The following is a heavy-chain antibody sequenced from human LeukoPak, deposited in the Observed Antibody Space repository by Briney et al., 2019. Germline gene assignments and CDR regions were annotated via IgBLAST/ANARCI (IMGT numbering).Heavy chain of an antibody. CDR3: ARDRGDGYSYIPY. Sequence: ESGGSLRLSCAASGFTFSSYSMNWVRQAPGKGLEWVSSIRSSSSYIYYADSVKGRFTISRDNAKNSLYLQMISLRAEDTAVYYCARDRGDGYSYIPYWGQGTLVTVSS. CDR2: IRSSSSYI. V-gene: IGHV3-21*01. J-gene: IGHJ4*02. CDR1: GFTFSSYS. D-gene: IGHD5-24*01.